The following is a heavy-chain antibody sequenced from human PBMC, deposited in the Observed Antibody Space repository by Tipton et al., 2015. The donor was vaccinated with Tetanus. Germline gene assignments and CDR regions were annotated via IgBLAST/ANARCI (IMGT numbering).Heavy chain of an antibody. Sequence: TLSLTCTVSDESISSSSYYWGWIRQPPGKGLEWIGYVYHTGSTYYKPSLKSRVTMSVDRSMNQFSLKLSSVTAADTAVYYCARGHLRGLVVALFDYWGQGTLVTVSS. V-gene: IGHV4-30-2*01. J-gene: IGHJ4*02. CDR2: VYHTGST. CDR3: ARGHLRGLVVALFDY. CDR1: DESISSSSYY. D-gene: IGHD2-15*01.